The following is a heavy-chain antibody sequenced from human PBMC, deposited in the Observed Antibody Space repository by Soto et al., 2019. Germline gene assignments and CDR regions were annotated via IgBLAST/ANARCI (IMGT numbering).Heavy chain of an antibody. CDR3: ARGGSGSYPDWYFDL. CDR2: IWYDGSNK. V-gene: IGHV3-33*01. J-gene: IGHJ2*01. D-gene: IGHD1-26*01. CDR1: GFTFSSYG. Sequence: QVQLVESGGGVVQPGRSLRLSCAASGFTFSSYGMHWVRQAPGKGLEWVAVIWYDGSNKYYADSVKGRFTISRDNSKNTLYLQMNSLRAEDTAVYYCARGGSGSYPDWYFDLWGRGTLVTVSS.